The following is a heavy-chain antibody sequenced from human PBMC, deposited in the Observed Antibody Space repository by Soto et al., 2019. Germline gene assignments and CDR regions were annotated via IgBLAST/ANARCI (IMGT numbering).Heavy chain of an antibody. CDR2: IIPIFGTA. Sequence: SVKVSCKASGGTFSSYAISWVRQAPGQGLEWMGGIIPIFGTANYAQKFQGRVTITADESTSTAYMELSSLRSEDTAVYYCARGCSGGSCYPHYYYYYGMDVWGQGTTVTVSS. J-gene: IGHJ6*02. V-gene: IGHV1-69*13. CDR3: ARGCSGGSCYPHYYYYYGMDV. D-gene: IGHD2-15*01. CDR1: GGTFSSYA.